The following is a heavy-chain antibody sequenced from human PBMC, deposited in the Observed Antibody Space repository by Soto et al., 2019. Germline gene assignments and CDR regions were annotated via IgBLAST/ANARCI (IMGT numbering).Heavy chain of an antibody. D-gene: IGHD5-18*01. V-gene: IGHV3-30*18. CDR2: ISYDGNNK. J-gene: IGHJ3*01. CDR1: GFIFSDFG. Sequence: QVNLVESGGGVVQPGRSLRLSCEASGFIFSDFGMHWVRQAPGKGLEWMAVISYDGNNKYYAQSVKGRFTISRDNSKNTLFLNMDSLRPEDTAVYHCVKGDLDTAVVNSPDAFDFWGPGTMVTVS. CDR3: VKGDLDTAVVNSPDAFDF.